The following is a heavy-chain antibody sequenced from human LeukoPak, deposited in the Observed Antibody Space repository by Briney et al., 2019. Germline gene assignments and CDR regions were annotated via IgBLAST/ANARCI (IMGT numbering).Heavy chain of an antibody. CDR1: GGSISSYY. J-gene: IGHJ5*02. Sequence: SETLSLTCTVSGGSISSYYWSWIRQPPGKGLEWIGYIYYSGSTNYDSSLKSRVTISVDTSKNQFSLKLSSVTAADTAVYYCARRLEESGSISRANWLDPWGQGTLVTVSS. CDR2: IYYSGST. D-gene: IGHD1-26*01. V-gene: IGHV4-59*08. CDR3: ARRLEESGSISRANWLDP.